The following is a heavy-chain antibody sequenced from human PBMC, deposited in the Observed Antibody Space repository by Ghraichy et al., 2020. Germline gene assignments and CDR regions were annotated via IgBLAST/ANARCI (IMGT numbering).Heavy chain of an antibody. CDR3: ARDPYGDYKYGGTDY. V-gene: IGHV3-7*01. CDR2: IKSDGSER. CDR1: GFNFARHW. D-gene: IGHD4-17*01. J-gene: IGHJ4*02. Sequence: GGSLRLSCAASGFNFARHWMSWVRQIPGKGLQWVASIKSDGSERFSVDSVRGRFTISRDNTENSVSLEMASLRADDTAVYYCARDPYGDYKYGGTDYWGRGTLVSVSS.